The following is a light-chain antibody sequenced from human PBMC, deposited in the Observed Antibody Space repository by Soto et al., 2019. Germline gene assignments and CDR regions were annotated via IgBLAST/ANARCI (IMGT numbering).Light chain of an antibody. J-gene: IGLJ3*02. Sequence: QSVLSQPASVSGSPGQSITISCTGSASDVGSYNLVSWYQQRPGKAPKLVIYEVTKRPSGVSSRFSGSKSGITASLTISGLQAEDGGDYYCCSFAGTRTYVLFGGGTKLTVL. V-gene: IGLV2-23*02. CDR1: ASDVGSYNL. CDR3: CSFAGTRTYVL. CDR2: EVT.